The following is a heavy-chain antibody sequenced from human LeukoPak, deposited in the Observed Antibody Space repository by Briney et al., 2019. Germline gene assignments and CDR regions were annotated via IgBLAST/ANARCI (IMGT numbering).Heavy chain of an antibody. V-gene: IGHV4-34*01. CDR1: GESFSGYY. Sequence: KPSETLSLTCAVHGESFSGYYWTWIRQPPGKGLEWIGEINHSGSTNYNPSLKSRVTISVDTSKNQFSLKLSSVTAADTAVYYCAREAGQLPWNWFDPWGQGTLVTVSS. CDR2: INHSGST. J-gene: IGHJ5*02. CDR3: AREAGQLPWNWFDP. D-gene: IGHD6-19*01.